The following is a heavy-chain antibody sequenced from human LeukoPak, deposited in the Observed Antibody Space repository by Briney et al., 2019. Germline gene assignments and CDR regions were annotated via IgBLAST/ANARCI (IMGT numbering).Heavy chain of an antibody. V-gene: IGHV4-61*02. CDR1: GGSISSGSYY. CDR2: IYTSGST. J-gene: IGHJ4*02. CDR3: ARVGGSGV. Sequence: PSQTLSLTCTVSGGSISSGSYYWSWIRQPAGKGLEWIGRIYTSGSTNYNPSLKSRVTISVDTSKNQFSLKLSFVTAADTAVYYCARVGGSGVWGQGTLVTVSS. D-gene: IGHD3-10*01.